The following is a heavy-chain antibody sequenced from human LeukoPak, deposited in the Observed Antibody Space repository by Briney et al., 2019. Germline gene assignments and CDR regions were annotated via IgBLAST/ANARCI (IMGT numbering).Heavy chain of an antibody. CDR3: ARPRKYCSGGSCAFDAFDI. Sequence: PSETLSLTCTVSGGSISSSSYYWGWIRQPPGKGLEWIGSIYYSGSTYYNPSLRSRVTISVDTSKNQFSLKLSSVTAADTAVYYCARPRKYCSGGSCAFDAFDIWGQGTMATVSS. V-gene: IGHV4-39*01. CDR2: IYYSGST. CDR1: GGSISSSSYY. J-gene: IGHJ3*02. D-gene: IGHD2-15*01.